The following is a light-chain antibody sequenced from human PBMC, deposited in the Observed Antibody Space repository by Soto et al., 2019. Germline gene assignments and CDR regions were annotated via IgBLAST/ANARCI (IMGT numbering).Light chain of an antibody. CDR3: CSYAGSSTLV. Sequence: QSALTQPASVSGPPGQSITISCTGTSSDVGSYNLVSWYQQHPGKAPKLMIYEGSKRPSGVSNRFSGSKSGNTASLTISGLQAEDEADYYCCSYAGSSTLVFGGGTQLTVL. CDR1: SSDVGSYNL. J-gene: IGLJ2*01. V-gene: IGLV2-23*01. CDR2: EGS.